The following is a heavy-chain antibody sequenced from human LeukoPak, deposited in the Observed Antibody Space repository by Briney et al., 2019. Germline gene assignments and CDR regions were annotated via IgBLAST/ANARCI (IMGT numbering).Heavy chain of an antibody. CDR2: IIPIFGTA. CDR1: GGTFSSYA. Sequence: GASVKVSCKASGGTFSSYAISWVRQAPGQGLEWMGGIIPIFGTANYAQKFQGRVTITTDESTSTAYMELSSLRSEDTAVYYCARLALYSSSWYWFDPWGQGTPVTVSS. V-gene: IGHV1-69*05. D-gene: IGHD6-13*01. CDR3: ARLALYSSSWYWFDP. J-gene: IGHJ5*02.